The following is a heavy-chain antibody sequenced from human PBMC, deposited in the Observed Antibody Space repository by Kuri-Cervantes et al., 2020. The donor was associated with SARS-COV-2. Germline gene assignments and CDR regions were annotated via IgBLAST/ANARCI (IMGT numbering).Heavy chain of an antibody. CDR1: GFTFRSYA. D-gene: IGHD2-8*01. Sequence: GESLKISCAASGFTFRSYAMTWVRQAPGKGLEWVSVISVSGETIHYADSVQGRFTISRDNSKKMLYLQMKSLRAEDTATYYCALEIMSFFGMDVWGQGTTVTVSS. V-gene: IGHV3-23*01. CDR3: ALEIMSFFGMDV. J-gene: IGHJ6*02. CDR2: ISVSGETI.